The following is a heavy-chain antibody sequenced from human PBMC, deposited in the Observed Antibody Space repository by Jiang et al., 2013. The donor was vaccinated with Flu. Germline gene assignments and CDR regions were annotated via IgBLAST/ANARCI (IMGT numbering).Heavy chain of an antibody. D-gene: IGHD2-8*01. J-gene: IGHJ4*02. CDR2: INPRSGKA. CDR1: GYNFKSFY. CDR3: ARERGGTNGWHWAEY. V-gene: IGHV1-46*02. Sequence: SGAEVREPGASVKISCKASGYNFKSFYVHWVRLAPGHGLEWMGIINPRSGKATYAQKFQDRVTVTTDTSTTTVYMELTGLTADDTAIYYCARERGGTNGWHWAEYWGQGTQVSVSS.